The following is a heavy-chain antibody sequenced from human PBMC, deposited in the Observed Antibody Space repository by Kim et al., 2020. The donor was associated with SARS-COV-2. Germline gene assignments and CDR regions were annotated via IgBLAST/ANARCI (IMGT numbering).Heavy chain of an antibody. Sequence: GGSLRLSCEAYGFSFSSHEINWVRQAPGKGLEWISYVSANGRTIYYADSVKGRFTISRDNAKNSLYMQMNSLRAEDTAVYYCARETTVSPDGLDIWGQGTMVTVS. CDR3: ARETTVSPDGLDI. CDR1: GFSFSSHE. D-gene: IGHD4-17*01. J-gene: IGHJ3*02. CDR2: VSANGRTI. V-gene: IGHV3-48*03.